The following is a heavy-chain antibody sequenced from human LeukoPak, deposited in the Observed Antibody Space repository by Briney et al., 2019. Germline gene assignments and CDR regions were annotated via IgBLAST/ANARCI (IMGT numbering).Heavy chain of an antibody. V-gene: IGHV1-46*01. CDR2: INPSGGST. Sequence: ASVKVSCKASGYIFTSYYIRWVRQAPGQGLEWMGIINPSGGSTSHAQKFQGRVTMTMDTSTNTMYMELISLRSEDTAVYYCARDGEGTTHFDYWGQGTLVTVSS. CDR1: GYIFTSYY. J-gene: IGHJ4*02. CDR3: ARDGEGTTHFDY. D-gene: IGHD1/OR15-1a*01.